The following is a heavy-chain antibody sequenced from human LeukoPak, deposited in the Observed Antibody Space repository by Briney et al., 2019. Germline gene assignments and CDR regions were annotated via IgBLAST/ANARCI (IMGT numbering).Heavy chain of an antibody. V-gene: IGHV3-30*04. Sequence: GRSLRLSCAASGFTFSSYAMHWVRQAPGKGLEWVAVISYDGSNKYCADSVKGRFTISRDNSKNTLYLQMNSLRAEDTAVYYCARDYDILTGYYTHAFDIWGQGTMVTVSS. CDR2: ISYDGSNK. J-gene: IGHJ3*02. CDR3: ARDYDILTGYYTHAFDI. D-gene: IGHD3-9*01. CDR1: GFTFSSYA.